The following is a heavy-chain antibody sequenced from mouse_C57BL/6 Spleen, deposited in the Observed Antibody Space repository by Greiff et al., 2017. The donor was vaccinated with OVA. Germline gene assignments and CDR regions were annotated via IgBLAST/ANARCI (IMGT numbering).Heavy chain of an antibody. D-gene: IGHD1-1*01. CDR1: GFTFSDYY. V-gene: IGHV5-16*01. CDR3: ARGGITTVVGAMDY. J-gene: IGHJ4*01. CDR2: INYDGSST. Sequence: EVKLVESEGGLVQPGSSMKLSCTASGFTFSDYYMAWVRQVPEKGLEWVANINYDGSSTYYLDSLKSRFIISRDNAKNILYLQMSSLKSEDTATYYCARGGITTVVGAMDYWGQGTSVTVSS.